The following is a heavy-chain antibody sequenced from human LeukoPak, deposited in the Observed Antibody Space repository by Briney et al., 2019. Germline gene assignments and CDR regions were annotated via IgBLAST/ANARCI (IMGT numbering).Heavy chain of an antibody. D-gene: IGHD3-9*01. CDR3: ARCRYFDWLLSHNWFDP. J-gene: IGHJ5*02. CDR2: INHSGST. V-gene: IGHV4-34*01. Sequence: SETLSLTCAVYGGSFSGFYWSWIRQPPGKGLEWIGEINHSGSTNYNPSLKSRVTISVDTSKNQFSLKLSSVTAADTAVYYCARCRYFDWLLSHNWFDPWGQGTLVTVSS. CDR1: GGSFSGFY.